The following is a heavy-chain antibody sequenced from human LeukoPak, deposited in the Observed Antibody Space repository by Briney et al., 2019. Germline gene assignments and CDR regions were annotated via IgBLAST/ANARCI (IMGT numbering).Heavy chain of an antibody. D-gene: IGHD2-21*02. Sequence: GGSLRLSCAASGFTVSSIHMVWVRQAPGKGLEWVSVTYTGGNSYYADSVKGRFIISRDISKNTLYLQMNSLRAEDTAVYYCAKLPRVVVTATDYFDYWGQGTLVTVSS. CDR1: GFTVSSIH. CDR2: TYTGGNS. J-gene: IGHJ4*02. CDR3: AKLPRVVVTATDYFDY. V-gene: IGHV3-53*01.